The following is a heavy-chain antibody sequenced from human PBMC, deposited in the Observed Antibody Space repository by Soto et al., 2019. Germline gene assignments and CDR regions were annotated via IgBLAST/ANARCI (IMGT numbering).Heavy chain of an antibody. CDR3: ARVRRPRSGSPFYYGMDV. J-gene: IGHJ6*02. Sequence: QVHLVESGGGVVQPGRSLRLSCAASGFSFNYYGMHWVRQAPGKGLEWVAVVWYDGSNEYHADSVKGRFTISRDNFKDTLYLQMNSLRVEDTAVYYCARVRRPRSGSPFYYGMDVWGQGTTVTVSS. V-gene: IGHV3-33*01. CDR1: GFSFNYYG. D-gene: IGHD1-26*01. CDR2: VWYDGSNE.